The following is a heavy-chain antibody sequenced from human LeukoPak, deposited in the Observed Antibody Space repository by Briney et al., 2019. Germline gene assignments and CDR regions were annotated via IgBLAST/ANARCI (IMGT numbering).Heavy chain of an antibody. CDR3: ARVEYIAVVPAAKLTNWFDP. CDR1: GYSISSGYY. CDR2: IYHSGST. Sequence: SETLSLTCAVSGYSISSGYYWGWIRQPPGKGLEWIGSIYHSGSTYYNPSLKSRVTISVDTSKNQFSLKLSSVTAADTAVYYCARVEYIAVVPAAKLTNWFDPWGQGTLVTVSS. J-gene: IGHJ5*02. V-gene: IGHV4-38-2*01. D-gene: IGHD2-2*01.